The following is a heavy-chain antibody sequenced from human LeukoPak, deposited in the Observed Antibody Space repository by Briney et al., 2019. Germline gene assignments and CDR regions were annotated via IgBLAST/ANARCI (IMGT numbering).Heavy chain of an antibody. D-gene: IGHD1-26*01. CDR3: ARDSGSLPYAFDI. CDR2: ISSNGGST. V-gene: IGHV3-64*01. Sequence: GGSLRLSCAASGFTFSSYAMHWVRQAPGKGLEYVSAISSNGGSTYYANSVKGRFTISRDNSKNTLYLQMGSLRAEDMAVYYCARDSGSLPYAFDIWGQGTMVTVSS. J-gene: IGHJ3*02. CDR1: GFTFSSYA.